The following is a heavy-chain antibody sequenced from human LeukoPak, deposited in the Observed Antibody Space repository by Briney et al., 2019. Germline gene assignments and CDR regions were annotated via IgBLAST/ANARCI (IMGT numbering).Heavy chain of an antibody. V-gene: IGHV3-15*01. J-gene: IGHJ4*02. Sequence: GGSLRLSCVSSGFTFSNAWMSWVRQAPGRGLEWVGRIKSKTDGGTTDYATPVIGRFTISRDDSKNTLYLQMNSLKTEDTAVYYCTTISEIVVVLWGQGTLVTVSS. D-gene: IGHD2-15*01. CDR1: GFTFSNAW. CDR3: TTISEIVVVL. CDR2: IKSKTDGGTT.